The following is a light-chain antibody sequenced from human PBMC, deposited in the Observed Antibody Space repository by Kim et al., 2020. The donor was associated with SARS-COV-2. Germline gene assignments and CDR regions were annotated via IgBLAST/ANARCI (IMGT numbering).Light chain of an antibody. CDR2: GIS. CDR3: QHYSNWPLT. V-gene: IGKV3-15*01. CDR1: QSGRSD. Sequence: APGETVAISCRASQSGRSDYLAWYQQKPGQSPRLLIYGISTRATGIPARFSGSGSGTEFTLTISSLQSEDFAVYYCQHYSNWPLTFGGGTKVDIK. J-gene: IGKJ4*01.